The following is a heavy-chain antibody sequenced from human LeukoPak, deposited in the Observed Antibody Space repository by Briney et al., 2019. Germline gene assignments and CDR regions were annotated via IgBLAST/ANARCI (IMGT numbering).Heavy chain of an antibody. J-gene: IGHJ4*02. CDR3: ASGRGSYSPDY. CDR1: GFSFSDHE. Sequence: GGSLRLSCAASGFSFSDHEMNWVRQAPRKGLEWVSYLSSSGNAYYADSVKGRFTISRDNSKNSLYLQMTSLRADDTAVYYCASGRGSYSPDYWGQGTLVTVSS. D-gene: IGHD1-26*01. V-gene: IGHV3-48*03. CDR2: LSSSGNA.